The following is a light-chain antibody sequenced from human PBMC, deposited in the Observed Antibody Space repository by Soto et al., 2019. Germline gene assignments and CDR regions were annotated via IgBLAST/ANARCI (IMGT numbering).Light chain of an antibody. J-gene: IGKJ5*01. CDR1: QNVDKF. CDR2: DSS. CDR3: QHYYGTSPIT. Sequence: EIELTQSPATLSLSPGETATLSCRASQNVDKFLAWYQQRPGQPPRLLIFDSSNRATGVPVRFSGSGSGTVFTLTISRLEPEDFALYYCQHYYGTSPITFGQGTRLEIK. V-gene: IGKV3-11*01.